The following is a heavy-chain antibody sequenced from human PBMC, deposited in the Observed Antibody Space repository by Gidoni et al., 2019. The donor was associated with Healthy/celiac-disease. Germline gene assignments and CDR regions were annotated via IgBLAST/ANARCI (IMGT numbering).Heavy chain of an antibody. CDR2: ISYDGSNK. Sequence: QVQLVESGGGVVQPGRSLRLSCAASGFTFSSYAMHWVRQAPGKGLEWVAVISYDGSNKYYADSVKGRFTISRDNSKNTLYLQMNSLRAEDTAVYYCASEDREEYYYDSSGYKYFDYWGQGTLVTVSS. CDR1: GFTFSSYA. J-gene: IGHJ4*02. V-gene: IGHV3-30-3*01. CDR3: ASEDREEYYYDSSGYKYFDY. D-gene: IGHD3-22*01.